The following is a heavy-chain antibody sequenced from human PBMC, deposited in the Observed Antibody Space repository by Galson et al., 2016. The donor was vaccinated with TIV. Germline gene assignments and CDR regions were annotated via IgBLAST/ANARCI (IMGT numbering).Heavy chain of an antibody. CDR3: ARERRYGGDRCYLRYYYGMDV. J-gene: IGHJ6*02. CDR1: GFSVSDNY. Sequence: SLRLSCAASGFSVSDNYINWVRQAPGKGLEWVSIIYNDGTTYYADSVKGRFTISRDNSKNTVYLQMHSLGADDAAVYHCARERRYGGDRCYLRYYYGMDVWGQGTTVTVSS. D-gene: IGHD2-21*01. CDR2: IYNDGTT. V-gene: IGHV3-66*02.